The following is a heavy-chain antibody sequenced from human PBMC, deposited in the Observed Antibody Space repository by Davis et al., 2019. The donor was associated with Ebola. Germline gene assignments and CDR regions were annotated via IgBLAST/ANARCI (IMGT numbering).Heavy chain of an antibody. CDR1: GGSFSGYY. CDR3: ARGKIVVVVAATHYYYYGMDV. D-gene: IGHD2-15*01. Sequence: SETLSLTCAVYGGSFSGYYWSWIRQPPGKGLEWIGEISHTGDTNYNPSLKSRVIISVDTSKNQFSLKLSSVTAADTAVYYCARGKIVVVVAATHYYYYGMDVWGQGTTVTVSS. J-gene: IGHJ6*02. V-gene: IGHV4-34*01. CDR2: ISHTGDT.